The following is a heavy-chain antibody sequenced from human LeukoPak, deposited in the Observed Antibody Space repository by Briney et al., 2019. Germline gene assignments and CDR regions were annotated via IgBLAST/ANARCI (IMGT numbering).Heavy chain of an antibody. V-gene: IGHV1-69*01. Sequence: PGSSVKVSCKASGGSFSSYAISWVRQAPGQGLEWMGGIIPIFGTANYAQKFQGRVTITADESTSTAYMELSSLRSEDTAVYYCATDLTTVTDIREYYFDYWGQGTLVTVSS. D-gene: IGHD4-17*01. J-gene: IGHJ4*02. CDR1: GGSFSSYA. CDR3: ATDLTTVTDIREYYFDY. CDR2: IIPIFGTA.